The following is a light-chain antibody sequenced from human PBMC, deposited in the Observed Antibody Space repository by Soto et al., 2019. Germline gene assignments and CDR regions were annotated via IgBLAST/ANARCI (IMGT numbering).Light chain of an antibody. V-gene: IGLV2-18*02. CDR2: EVS. J-gene: IGLJ1*01. CDR3: SSFTSSDTYV. Sequence: QCVLAQPPSVSGAPGQAVGISCTGTSSDVGSYNRVSWYQQPPGTAPKLMIYEVSNRPSGVPDRFSGSKSGNTASLTISGLQAEDEADYYCSSFTSSDTYVFGTGTKVTVL. CDR1: SSDVGSYNR.